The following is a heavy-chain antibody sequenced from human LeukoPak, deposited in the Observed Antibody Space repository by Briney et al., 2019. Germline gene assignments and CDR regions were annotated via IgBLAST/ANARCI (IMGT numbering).Heavy chain of an antibody. Sequence: PGGPLRLSCAASGFTVSSDYMSWVRQAPGKGLEWVSDIYSGGSTYYADSVKGRFTISRDNSKNTLYLQMNSLRAEDTAVYYCARDLSGRDFWSGYYSDAFDIWGQGTMVTVSS. CDR3: ARDLSGRDFWSGYYSDAFDI. D-gene: IGHD3-3*01. V-gene: IGHV3-66*01. CDR1: GFTVSSDY. CDR2: IYSGGST. J-gene: IGHJ3*02.